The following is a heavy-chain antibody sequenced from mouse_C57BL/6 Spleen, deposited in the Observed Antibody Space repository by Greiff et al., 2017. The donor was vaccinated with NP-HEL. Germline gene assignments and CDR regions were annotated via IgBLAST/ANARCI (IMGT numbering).Heavy chain of an antibody. CDR1: GYSFTGYY. J-gene: IGHJ3*01. V-gene: IGHV1-42*01. CDR2: INPSTGGT. D-gene: IGHD1-1*01. CDR3: AREEYYGSSLAY. Sequence: VQLQQSGPELVKPGASVKISCKASGYSFTGYYMNWVKQSPEKSLEWIGEINPSTGGTTYNQKFKAKATLTVDKSSSTAYMQLKSLTSEDSAVYYCAREEYYGSSLAYWGQGTLVTVSA.